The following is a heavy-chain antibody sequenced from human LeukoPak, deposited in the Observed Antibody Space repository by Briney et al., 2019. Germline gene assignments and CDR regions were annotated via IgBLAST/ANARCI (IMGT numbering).Heavy chain of an antibody. D-gene: IGHD1-26*01. CDR2: IIPILGIA. Sequence: AASVKVSCKASGGTFSSYAISWVRQAPGQGLEWMGRIIPILGIANYAQKFQGRVTITADKSTSTAYMELSSLRSEDTAVYYCAGGAHRGSSFDYWGQGTLVAVSS. CDR3: AGGAHRGSSFDY. J-gene: IGHJ4*02. V-gene: IGHV1-69*04. CDR1: GGTFSSYA.